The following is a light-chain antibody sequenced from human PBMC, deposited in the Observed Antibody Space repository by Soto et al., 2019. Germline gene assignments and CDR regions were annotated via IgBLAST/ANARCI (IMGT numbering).Light chain of an antibody. V-gene: IGKV1-27*01. CDR1: QGISNY. CDR3: RGYSRAPQT. Sequence: DIQMTQSPSSLSASAGDRVTITCRASQGISNYLAWYQQKPGKVPKLLIYAASTLQSGVPSRFSGSASGTDFIHTNRVMRSEDVAGDECRGYSRAPQTFGRGTKVEIK. CDR2: AAS. J-gene: IGKJ1*01.